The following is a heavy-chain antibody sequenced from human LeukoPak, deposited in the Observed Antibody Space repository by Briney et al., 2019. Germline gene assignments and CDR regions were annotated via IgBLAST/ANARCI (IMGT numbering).Heavy chain of an antibody. CDR1: GYTLTELS. V-gene: IGHV1-24*01. CDR2: FDPEDGET. Sequence: VKVSCKVSGYTLTELSMHWVRQAPGKGLEWMGGFDPEDGETIYAQKFQGRVTMTEDTSTDTAYMELSSLRSEDTAVYYYVSLDPRLKPNWFDPWGQGTLVTVSS. CDR3: VSLDPRLKPNWFDP. D-gene: IGHD1-1*01. J-gene: IGHJ5*02.